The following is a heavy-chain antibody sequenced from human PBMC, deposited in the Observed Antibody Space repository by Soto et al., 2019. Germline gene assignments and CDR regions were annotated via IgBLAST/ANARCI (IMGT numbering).Heavy chain of an antibody. CDR1: GFTFSDFG. CDR3: ARVGRRNSFDI. V-gene: IGHV3-21*01. J-gene: IGHJ3*02. CDR2: VSSRSNQI. Sequence: EVQLVESGGGLVKPGGSLRLSCAASGFTFSDFGMHWVRQAPGKGLEWVSYVSSRSNQIYYADSVQGRFTISRDNAKNSLYLQLNSLRGDDTAVYYCARVGRRNSFDIWGQGTMVTVSS.